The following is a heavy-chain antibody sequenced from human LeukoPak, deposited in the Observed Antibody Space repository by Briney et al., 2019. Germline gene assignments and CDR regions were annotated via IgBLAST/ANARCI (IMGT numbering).Heavy chain of an antibody. Sequence: SETLSLTCTVSGGSISSYYWSWIRQPPGKGLEWIGYIYYSGSTNYNPSLKSRVTISVDTSKNQFSLKLSSVTAADTAVYYCARDRGPIYGMDVWGQGTTVTVSS. CDR3: ARDRGPIYGMDV. V-gene: IGHV4-59*01. CDR1: GGSISSYY. CDR2: IYYSGST. J-gene: IGHJ6*02.